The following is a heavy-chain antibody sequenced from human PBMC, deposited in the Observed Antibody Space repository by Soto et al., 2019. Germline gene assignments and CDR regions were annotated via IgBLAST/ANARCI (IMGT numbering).Heavy chain of an antibody. CDR3: VRGVAH. V-gene: IGHV4-31*03. D-gene: IGHD2-15*01. CDR2: IYYSGGT. Sequence: SETLSLTCTVSGGSISSGGYFWNWIRQHPGKGLEWIGYIYYSGGTYYNPSLKSRVTISVDTSKNQFSLKLSSVSAADTAVYYCVRGVAHWGQGTLVTV. CDR1: GGSISSGGYF. J-gene: IGHJ4*02.